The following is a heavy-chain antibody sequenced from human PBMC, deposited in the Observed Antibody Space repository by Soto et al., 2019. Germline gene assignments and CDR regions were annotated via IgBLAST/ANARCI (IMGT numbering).Heavy chain of an antibody. D-gene: IGHD3-9*01. J-gene: IGHJ5*02. CDR1: GGTISSYY. CDR2: IYYSGST. CDR3: AREQTYYDILTRGNFWFDP. Sequence: PSETLSLTCTVSGGTISSYYWSWIRQPPGKGLEWIGYIYYSGSTNYNPSLKSRVTISVDTSKNQFSLKLSSVTAADTAVYYCAREQTYYDILTRGNFWFDPWGQGTLVTVSS. V-gene: IGHV4-59*01.